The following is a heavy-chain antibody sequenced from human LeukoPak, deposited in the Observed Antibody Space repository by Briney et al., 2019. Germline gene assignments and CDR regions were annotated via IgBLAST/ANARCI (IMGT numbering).Heavy chain of an antibody. Sequence: PSETLSLTCTVSGGSISSSSYYWSWIRQPPGKGLEWIGYIYYSGSTNYNPSLKSRVTISVDTSKNQFSLKLSSVTAADTAVYYCARAGDEYYDFWSGYSHFDYWGQGTLVTVSS. V-gene: IGHV4-61*01. CDR2: IYYSGST. J-gene: IGHJ4*02. CDR3: ARAGDEYYDFWSGYSHFDY. D-gene: IGHD3-3*01. CDR1: GGSISSSSYY.